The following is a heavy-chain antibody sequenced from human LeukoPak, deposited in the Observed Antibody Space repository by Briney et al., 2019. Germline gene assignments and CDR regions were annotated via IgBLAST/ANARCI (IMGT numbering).Heavy chain of an antibody. CDR3: ARDPGGITLLRGVLPGGWLDP. Sequence: PGGSLRLSCAASGFTFSSYAMHWVRQAPGKGLEWVAVISYDGSNKYYADSVKGRFTISRDNSKNTLYLQMNSLRAEDTAVYYCARDPGGITLLRGVLPGGWLDPWGQGTLVTVSS. D-gene: IGHD3-10*01. CDR2: ISYDGSNK. CDR1: GFTFSSYA. J-gene: IGHJ5*02. V-gene: IGHV3-30-3*01.